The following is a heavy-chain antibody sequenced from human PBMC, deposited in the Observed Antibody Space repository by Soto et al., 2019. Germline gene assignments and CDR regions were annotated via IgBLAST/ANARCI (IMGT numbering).Heavy chain of an antibody. CDR3: TTTYTGGSFYT. J-gene: IGHJ5*02. D-gene: IGHD1-26*01. CDR1: GFLFINAW. CDR2: IKSETGGGTT. Sequence: EVQVVESGGGLVQPGTSLRLSCAASGFLFINAWMNWVRHAPGKGLEWVGRIKSETGGGTTDYAAPVKGRFTIARDDSKNMLYLQMNSLKTEDTAVYYCTTTYTGGSFYTWGQGTLVTVSS. V-gene: IGHV3-15*07.